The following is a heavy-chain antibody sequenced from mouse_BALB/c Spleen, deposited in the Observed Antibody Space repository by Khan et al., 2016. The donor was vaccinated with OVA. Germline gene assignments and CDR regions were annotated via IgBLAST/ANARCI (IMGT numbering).Heavy chain of an antibody. CDR2: ISPVSGDT. D-gene: IGHD1-2*01. V-gene: IGHV1-77*01. CDR1: GYTFTDYY. J-gene: IGHJ3*01. CDR3: ERRNYFGYTFAY. Sequence: QVQLQQSGAELARPGASVKLSCKASGYTFTDYYINWVKQRTGQGLEWIGEISPVSGDTYYNEKFKGKATLTADKSSTTVYMQLSSLTSEASAVYFCERRNYFGYTFAYWGQGTLVTVSA.